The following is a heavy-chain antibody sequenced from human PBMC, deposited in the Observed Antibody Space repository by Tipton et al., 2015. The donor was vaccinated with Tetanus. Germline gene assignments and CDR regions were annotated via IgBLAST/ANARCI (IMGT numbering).Heavy chain of an antibody. D-gene: IGHD3-10*01. CDR2: IRGSGGSA. J-gene: IGHJ4*02. V-gene: IGHV3-23*01. CDR1: GFTFGSYA. Sequence: SLRLSCVASGFTFGSYAMSWVRQAPGKGLEWVSAIRGSGGSAYYADSVKGRFTISRDNSKNTLYLQMNSLRADDTAVYYCAKRTGSGIYYPRDYWGQGTLVTVSS. CDR3: AKRTGSGIYYPRDY.